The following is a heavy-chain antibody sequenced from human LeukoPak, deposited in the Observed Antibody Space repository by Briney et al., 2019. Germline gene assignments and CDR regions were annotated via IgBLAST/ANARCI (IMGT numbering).Heavy chain of an antibody. Sequence: SVKVSCKASGGTFSSYAISWVRQAPGQGLEWMGRIIPILGIANYAQKFQGRVTITADKSTSTAYMELSSLRSEDTAVYYCARGDSSGYIFDYWGQGTLVTVSS. V-gene: IGHV1-69*04. CDR3: ARGDSSGYIFDY. D-gene: IGHD3-22*01. CDR1: GGTFSSYA. CDR2: IIPILGIA. J-gene: IGHJ4*02.